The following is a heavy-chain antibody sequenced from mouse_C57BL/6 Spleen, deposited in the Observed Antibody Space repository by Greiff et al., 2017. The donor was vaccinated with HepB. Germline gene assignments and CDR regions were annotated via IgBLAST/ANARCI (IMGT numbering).Heavy chain of an antibody. Sequence: VQLQQSGAELAKPGASVKLSCKASGYTFTSYWMHWVNQRPGQGLEWIGYINPSSGYTKYNQKFKDKATLTADKSSSTAYMQLSSLTYEDSAVYYCARRSSNSYYAMDYWGQGTSVTVSS. CDR1: GYTFTSYW. CDR3: ARRSSNSYYAMDY. D-gene: IGHD2-5*01. V-gene: IGHV1-7*01. CDR2: INPSSGYT. J-gene: IGHJ4*01.